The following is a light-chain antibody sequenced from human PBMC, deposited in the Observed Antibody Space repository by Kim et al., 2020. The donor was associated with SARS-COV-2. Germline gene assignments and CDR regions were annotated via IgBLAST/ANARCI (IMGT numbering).Light chain of an antibody. V-gene: IGKV1-27*01. CDR2: DAS. Sequence: SESVGDRVTIPCRAGQGISNYLAWYQQKPGKVPKLLIHDASTLRSGVPSRFSGSGSGTDFTLTISSLQPEDVATYYCQKYNSVPYTFGQGTKLEI. CDR1: QGISNY. J-gene: IGKJ2*01. CDR3: QKYNSVPYT.